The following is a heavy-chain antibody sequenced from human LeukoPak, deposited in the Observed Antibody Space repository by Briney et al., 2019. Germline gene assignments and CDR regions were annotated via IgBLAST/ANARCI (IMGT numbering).Heavy chain of an antibody. Sequence: GGSLTLSCAASGFTLDDYAMHWGRHAPGKGLEWVSGISWNSGTIVYTDSVKGRFTISRDNAKNSLYLQMNSLRAEDMALYYCAKGAAAANYYYFIDVWGEGPAVTVSS. J-gene: IGHJ6*03. CDR3: AKGAAAANYYYFIDV. CDR2: ISWNSGTI. V-gene: IGHV3-9*03. D-gene: IGHD2-2*01. CDR1: GFTLDDYA.